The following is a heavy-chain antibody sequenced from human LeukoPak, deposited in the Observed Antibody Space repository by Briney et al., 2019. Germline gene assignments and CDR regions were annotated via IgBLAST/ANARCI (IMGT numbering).Heavy chain of an antibody. V-gene: IGHV4-34*01. D-gene: IGHD3-10*01. CDR3: ARASKWFGY. Sequence: PSETLSLTCAVYGGSFSGYYWIWIPQPPGKGREWIGEINHSGSTNYNPSLKSRVTISVDTSKNHFSLKLSSLTAADTAVYYCARASKWFGYWGQGTLVTVSS. CDR1: GGSFSGYY. CDR2: INHSGST. J-gene: IGHJ4*02.